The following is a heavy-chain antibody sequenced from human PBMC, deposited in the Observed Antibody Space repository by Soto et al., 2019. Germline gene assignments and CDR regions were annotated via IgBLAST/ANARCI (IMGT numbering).Heavy chain of an antibody. CDR1: GGSIIGSSYY. Sequence: TMNLTCTVSGGSIIGSSYYWGRGRKPPGKGLEWIGSIYYSGSTYYNPSLKSRVTISVDTSKNQFSLKLSSVTAADTAVYYCARHKGPFYGAPYYYYGRDGWGQGTTVTGSS. CDR2: IYYSGST. CDR3: ARHKGPFYGAPYYYYGRDG. J-gene: IGHJ6*02. D-gene: IGHD4-17*01. V-gene: IGHV4-39*01.